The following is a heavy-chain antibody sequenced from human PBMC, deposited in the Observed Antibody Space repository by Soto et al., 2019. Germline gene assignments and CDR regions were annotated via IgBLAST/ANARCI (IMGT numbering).Heavy chain of an antibody. CDR1: GYSFTSYW. Sequence: PGESLKISCKGSGYSFTSYWIGWVRQMPGKGLEWMGIIYPGDSDTRYSPSFQGQVTISADKSISTAYLQWSSLKASDTAMYYCARHFYGSGSYFPTSFYYYYGMDVWGQGTTVTVS. D-gene: IGHD3-10*01. CDR3: ARHFYGSGSYFPTSFYYYYGMDV. CDR2: IYPGDSDT. V-gene: IGHV5-51*01. J-gene: IGHJ6*02.